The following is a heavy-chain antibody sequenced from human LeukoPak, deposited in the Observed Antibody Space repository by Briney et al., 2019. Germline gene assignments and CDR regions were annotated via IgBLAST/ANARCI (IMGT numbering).Heavy chain of an antibody. J-gene: IGHJ4*02. Sequence: GGSLRLSCAASGFTFSSYAMHWVRQAPGKGLEWVAVISYDGSNKYYADSVKGRFTISRDNSKNTLYLQMNSLRAEDTAVYYCARENYFDYWSQGTLVTVSS. CDR1: GFTFSSYA. V-gene: IGHV3-30*04. CDR2: ISYDGSNK. CDR3: ARENYFDY.